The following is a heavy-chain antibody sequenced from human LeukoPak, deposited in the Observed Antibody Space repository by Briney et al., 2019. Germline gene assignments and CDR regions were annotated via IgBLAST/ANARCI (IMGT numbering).Heavy chain of an antibody. CDR3: AKEDDILTGYLDY. Sequence: ASVKVSCKASGYTFTGYYMHWVRQAPGQGLEWMGWINPNSGGTNYAQKFQGRVTMTRDTSISTAYMELSRLRSDDAAVYYCAKEDDILTGYLDYWGQGTLVTVSS. D-gene: IGHD3-9*01. V-gene: IGHV1-2*02. CDR1: GYTFTGYY. CDR2: INPNSGGT. J-gene: IGHJ4*02.